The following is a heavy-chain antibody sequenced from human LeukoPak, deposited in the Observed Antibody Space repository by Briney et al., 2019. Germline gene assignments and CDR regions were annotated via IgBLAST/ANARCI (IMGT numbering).Heavy chain of an antibody. CDR2: VYFDGRT. CDR3: TRGTGWLTTD. D-gene: IGHD5-12*01. CDR1: GAPFTSSY. Sequence: PSETLSVTCTVSGAPFTSSYWSWFRQPPGKGLEWIGYVYFDGRTNYNPSLRGRVTVSLDTSKNQFSLRLTSVAPDDTAVYYCTRGTGWLTTDWGQGTLVTVSS. V-gene: IGHV4-59*13. J-gene: IGHJ4*02.